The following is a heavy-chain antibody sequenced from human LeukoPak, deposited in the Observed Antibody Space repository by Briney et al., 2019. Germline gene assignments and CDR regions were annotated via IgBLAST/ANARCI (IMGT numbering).Heavy chain of an antibody. Sequence: SETLSLTSAVSGGSISGFFWSWSRQPPGKGLEWIGYIYYTGTTIYNPSLRSRVTMSVDVSKNQFSLDLTSVTAADTAVYYCARHDPVGHFLRGMDVWGQGTTVTVSS. CDR3: ARHDPVGHFLRGMDV. CDR2: IYYTGTT. V-gene: IGHV4-59*08. J-gene: IGHJ6*02. D-gene: IGHD2/OR15-2a*01. CDR1: GGSISGFF.